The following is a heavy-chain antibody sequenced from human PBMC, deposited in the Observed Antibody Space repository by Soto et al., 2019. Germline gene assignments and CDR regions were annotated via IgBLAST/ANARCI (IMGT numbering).Heavy chain of an antibody. CDR1: GFTFSSYA. CDR2: ISGSGNTT. V-gene: IGHV3-23*01. D-gene: IGHD6-13*01. Sequence: EVQLLESGGGLVQPGWSLRLSCAAPGFTFSSYAMTWVRQAPGKGLEWVSSISGSGNTTYYADSVKGRFTISRDSSKNTLYLQMNSLRPEDTAVYYCAKARGRTWYEDYWGQGTLVTVSS. CDR3: AKARGRTWYEDY. J-gene: IGHJ4*02.